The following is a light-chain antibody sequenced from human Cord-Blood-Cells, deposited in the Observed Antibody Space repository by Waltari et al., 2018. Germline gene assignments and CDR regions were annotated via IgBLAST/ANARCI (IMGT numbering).Light chain of an antibody. J-gene: IGKJ4*01. CDR3: QQRSNWLT. CDR1: QSVSSY. Sequence: IVLPPSPATLSLSPGERATLSCRASQSVSSYLAWYQQKPGQAPRLLIYDASNRATGIPARFSGSGSGTDFTLTISSLEPEDFAVYYCQQRSNWLTFGGGTKVEIK. V-gene: IGKV3-11*01. CDR2: DAS.